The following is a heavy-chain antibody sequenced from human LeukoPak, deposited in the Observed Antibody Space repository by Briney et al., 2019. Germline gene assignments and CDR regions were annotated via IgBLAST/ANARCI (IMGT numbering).Heavy chain of an antibody. D-gene: IGHD3-22*01. V-gene: IGHV3-30*18. CDR3: AKDLHSRGFDYYVMDV. CDR2: ISHDGSNK. J-gene: IGHJ6*02. Sequence: PGRSLRLSCAASGFTFSSYGMHWVRQDPGKGLEWVAVISHDGSNKYYVDPVKGRFTISRDNSKNTLYLEMNGLRAEETGVYYCAKDLHSRGFDYYVMDVWGQGTTVTVSS. CDR1: GFTFSSYG.